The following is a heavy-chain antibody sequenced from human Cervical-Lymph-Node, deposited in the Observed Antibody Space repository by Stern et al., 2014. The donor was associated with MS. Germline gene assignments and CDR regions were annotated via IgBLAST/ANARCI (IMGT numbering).Heavy chain of an antibody. D-gene: IGHD1-26*01. V-gene: IGHV1-18*01. J-gene: IGHJ4*02. CDR3: ARGWELTP. CDR2: IKPISGDT. Sequence: QLVQSGVEVKKPGASVKVSCKASGYSFTTFGISWVRQAPGQGLEWMGWIKPISGDTNYAQSFQGRVTMTPDTSKGTAYMELSSLRSDDTAVYYCARGWELTPWGQGTLVTVSS. CDR1: GYSFTTFG.